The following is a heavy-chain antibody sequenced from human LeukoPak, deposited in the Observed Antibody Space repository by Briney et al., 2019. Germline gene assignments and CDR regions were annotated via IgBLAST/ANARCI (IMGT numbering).Heavy chain of an antibody. CDR3: ASTGPAAAIPLSDY. Sequence: GGSLRLSCAASGFTFSDYYMSWIRQAPGKGLEWVSYISSSGSTIYYADSVKGRFTISRDNAKNSLYLQMNSLRAEDTAVYYCASTGPAAAIPLSDYWGQGTLVTVSS. V-gene: IGHV3-11*01. D-gene: IGHD6-13*01. J-gene: IGHJ4*02. CDR2: ISSSGSTI. CDR1: GFTFSDYY.